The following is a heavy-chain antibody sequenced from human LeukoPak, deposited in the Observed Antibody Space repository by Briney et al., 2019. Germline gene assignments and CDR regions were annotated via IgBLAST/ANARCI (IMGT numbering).Heavy chain of an antibody. CDR2: IYYSGST. CDR3: TRGGELMNF. J-gene: IGHJ4*02. Sequence: SETLSLTCTVSGGSISSYYWSWIRQPPGKGLEWIGYIYYSGSTNYNPSLKSRVTISVDTPKNQFSLKLSSVTAADTAVYYCTRGGELMNFWGQGTLVTVSS. V-gene: IGHV4-59*08. CDR1: GGSISSYY. D-gene: IGHD1-26*01.